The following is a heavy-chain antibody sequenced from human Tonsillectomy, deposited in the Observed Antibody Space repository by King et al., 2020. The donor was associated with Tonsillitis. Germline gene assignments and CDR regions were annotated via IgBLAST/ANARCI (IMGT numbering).Heavy chain of an antibody. CDR1: GDTFSSYT. V-gene: IGHV1-69*09. J-gene: IGHJ4*02. CDR2: IIPILGIP. Sequence: QLVQSGAEVKKPGSSVKVSCKASGDTFSSYTISWVRQAPGQGLEWMGWIIPILGIPNYAQKFQGRVTITADKSTSTAYMELSSLRSDDTAVYYCAGSGAGMGNCFDYWGQGTLVTVSS. D-gene: IGHD1-1*01. CDR3: AGSGAGMGNCFDY.